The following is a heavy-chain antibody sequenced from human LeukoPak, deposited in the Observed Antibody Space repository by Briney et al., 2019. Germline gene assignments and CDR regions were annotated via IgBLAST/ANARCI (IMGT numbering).Heavy chain of an antibody. J-gene: IGHJ4*02. V-gene: IGHV1-69*13. D-gene: IGHD4-17*01. CDR2: IIPIFGTA. CDR3: ARDPPYGDYYYFDY. CDR1: GYTFTGYY. Sequence: ASVKVSCKASGYTFTGYYMHWVRQAPGQGLEWMGGIIPIFGTANYAQKFQGRVTITADESTSTAYMELSSLRSEDTAVYYCARDPPYGDYYYFDYWGQGTLVTVSS.